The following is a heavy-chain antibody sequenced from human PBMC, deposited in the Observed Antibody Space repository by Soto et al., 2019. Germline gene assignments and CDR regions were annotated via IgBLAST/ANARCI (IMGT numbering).Heavy chain of an antibody. CDR3: ARILAKWYDFWSGYSYANWFDP. D-gene: IGHD3-3*01. CDR2: ISAYNGNT. V-gene: IGHV1-18*01. CDR1: GYTFTSYG. Sequence: GASVKVSCKASGYTFTSYGISWVRQAPGQGLEWMGWISAYNGNTNYAQKLQGRVTMTTDTSTSTAYMELRSLRSDDTAVYYCARILAKWYDFWSGYSYANWFDPWGQGTLVTVSS. J-gene: IGHJ5*02.